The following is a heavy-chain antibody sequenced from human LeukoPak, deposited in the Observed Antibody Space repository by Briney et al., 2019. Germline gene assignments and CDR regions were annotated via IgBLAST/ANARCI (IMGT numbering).Heavy chain of an antibody. V-gene: IGHV4-59*01. CDR1: GGSISTYY. D-gene: IGHD6-13*01. CDR2: IYYSGST. J-gene: IGHJ1*01. Sequence: KSSETLSLTCTVSGGSISTYYWSWVRQPPGKGLEWIGYIYYSGSTNYNPSLKSRVTISVDTSKNQFSLKLSSVTAADTAVYYCARDLLSSSWVYFQHWGQGTLVTVSS. CDR3: ARDLLSSSWVYFQH.